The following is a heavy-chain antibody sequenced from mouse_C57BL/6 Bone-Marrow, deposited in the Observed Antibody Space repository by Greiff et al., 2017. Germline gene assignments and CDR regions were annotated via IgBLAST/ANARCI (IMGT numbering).Heavy chain of an antibody. V-gene: IGHV1-59*01. D-gene: IGHD2-4*01. CDR2: IDPSDSYT. CDR1: GYTFTSYW. CDR3: ARDYDYDGAWFAY. Sequence: QVQLKQPGAELVRPGTSVKLSCKASGYTFTSYWMHWVKQRPGQGLEWIGVIDPSDSYTNYNQKFKGKATLTVDTSSSTAYMQLSSLTSEDSAVYDCARDYDYDGAWFAYWGQGTLVTVSA. J-gene: IGHJ3*01.